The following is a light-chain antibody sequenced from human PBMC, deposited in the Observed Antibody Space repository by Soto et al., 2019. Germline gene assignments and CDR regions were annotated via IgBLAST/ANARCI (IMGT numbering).Light chain of an antibody. CDR1: SSDVGNYND. Sequence: QSALTQPASVSGSPGQSITISCTGSSSDVGNYNDVSWYQQPPGRAPTLIIYNVDDRPSGVSNRFSGSKSGNTASLTISGLQADDEGDYYCSSYTARHSLLFGGGTQLTVL. CDR2: NVD. J-gene: IGLJ2*01. CDR3: SSYTARHSLL. V-gene: IGLV2-14*01.